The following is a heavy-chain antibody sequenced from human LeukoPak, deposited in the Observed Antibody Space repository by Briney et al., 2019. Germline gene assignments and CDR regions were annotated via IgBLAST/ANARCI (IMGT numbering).Heavy chain of an antibody. V-gene: IGHV4-34*01. CDR2: INHSGST. CDR3: AREMEDKSFSFGELRKNYYYYMDV. Sequence: SETLSLTCAVYGGSFSGYYWSWIRQPPGKGLEWIGEINHSGSTNYNPSLKSRVTISVDTSKNQFSLKLSSVTAADTAVYYCAREMEDKSFSFGELRKNYYYYMDVWGKGTTVTVSS. J-gene: IGHJ6*03. CDR1: GGSFSGYY. D-gene: IGHD3-10*01.